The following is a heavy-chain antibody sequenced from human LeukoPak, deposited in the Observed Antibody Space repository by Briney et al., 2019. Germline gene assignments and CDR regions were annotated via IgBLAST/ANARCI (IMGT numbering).Heavy chain of an antibody. J-gene: IGHJ3*02. CDR2: ISASGDVT. CDR3: AKSLFTSATGTGRAFHI. D-gene: IGHD1-1*01. V-gene: IGHV3-23*01. Sequence: GGSLRLSCAASGFSFSAYPMGWVRQAPGKGLQWLSGISASGDVTFHADRVKGRFAISRDNSKNTLYLQMTGLRAGDTAEYYCAKSLFTSATGTGRAFHIWGQGTMVTVSS. CDR1: GFSFSAYP.